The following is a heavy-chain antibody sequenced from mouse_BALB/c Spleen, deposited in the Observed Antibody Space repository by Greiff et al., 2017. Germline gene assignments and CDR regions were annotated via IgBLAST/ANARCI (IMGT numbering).Heavy chain of an antibody. CDR1: GYTFTDYE. Sequence: QVQLKQSGAELVRPGASVTLSCKASGYTFTDYEMHWVKQTPVHGLEWIGAIDPETGGTAYNQKFKGKATLTADKSSSTAYMELRSLTSEDSAVYYCTRGGNRYGGYFDYWGQGTTLTVSS. CDR3: TRGGNRYGGYFDY. V-gene: IGHV1-15*01. D-gene: IGHD2-14*01. CDR2: IDPETGGT. J-gene: IGHJ2*01.